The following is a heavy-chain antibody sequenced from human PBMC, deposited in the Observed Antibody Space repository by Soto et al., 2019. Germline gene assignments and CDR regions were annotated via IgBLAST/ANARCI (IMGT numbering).Heavy chain of an antibody. V-gene: IGHV3-23*01. CDR3: AKSTYYDFWSGYSDRFDY. D-gene: IGHD3-3*01. CDR1: GFTFSSYA. J-gene: IGHJ4*02. CDR2: ISGSGGST. Sequence: LRLSCAASGFTFSSYAMSWVRQAPGKGLEWVSAISGSGGSTYYADSVKGRFTISRDNSKNTLYLQMNSLRAEDTAVYYCAKSTYYDFWSGYSDRFDYWGQGTLVTVSS.